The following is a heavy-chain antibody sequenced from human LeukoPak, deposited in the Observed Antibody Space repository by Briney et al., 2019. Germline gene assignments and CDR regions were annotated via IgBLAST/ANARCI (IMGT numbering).Heavy chain of an antibody. J-gene: IGHJ4*02. CDR1: GFTVSSNY. CDR3: ARSRAGTMGY. V-gene: IGHV3-53*01. Sequence: GGSLRLSCAASGFTVSSNYMSWVRQAPGKGLEWVSVIYSGGSTYYADSVKGRFTISGDNSKNTLYLQMNSLRAEDTAVYYCARSRAGTMGYWGQGTLVTVSS. D-gene: IGHD1/OR15-1a*01. CDR2: IYSGGST.